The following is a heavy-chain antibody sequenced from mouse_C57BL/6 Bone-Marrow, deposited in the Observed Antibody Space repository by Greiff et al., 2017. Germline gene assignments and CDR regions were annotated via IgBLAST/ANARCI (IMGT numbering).Heavy chain of an antibody. CDR2: IWGVGST. Sequence: VKLQESGPGLVAPSQSLSITCTVSGFSLTSYGVDWVRQSPGKGLEWLGVIWGVGSTNYNSALKSRLSISKDNSKSQVFLKMNSLQTDDTAMYYCARYDYEDARDYWGQGTSVTVSS. CDR3: ARYDYEDARDY. CDR1: GFSLTSYG. J-gene: IGHJ4*01. V-gene: IGHV2-6*01. D-gene: IGHD2-4*01.